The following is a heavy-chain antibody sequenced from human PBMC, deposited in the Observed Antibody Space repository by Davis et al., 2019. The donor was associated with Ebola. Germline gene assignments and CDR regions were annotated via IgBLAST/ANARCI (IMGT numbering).Heavy chain of an antibody. Sequence: SETLSLTCTVSGGSISSGGYYWSWIRQHPGKGLEWIGYIYYSGSTYYNPSLKSRVTISVDTSKNQFSLKLSSVTAADTAVYYCARGSMGLRLGELDYWGQGTLVTVSS. CDR1: GGSISSGGYY. V-gene: IGHV4-31*03. CDR2: IYYSGST. J-gene: IGHJ4*02. D-gene: IGHD3-16*01. CDR3: ARGSMGLRLGELDY.